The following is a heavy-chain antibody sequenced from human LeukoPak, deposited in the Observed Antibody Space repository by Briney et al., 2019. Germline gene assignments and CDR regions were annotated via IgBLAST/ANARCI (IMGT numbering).Heavy chain of an antibody. CDR1: GYTFTGYY. Sequence: ASVKVSCKASGYTFTGYYMHWVRQAPGQGLEWMGWINPNSGGTNYAQKFQGRVTMTRDTSISTAYMELNRLRSDDTAVYYCARDRVVVPAGIRGFDYWGQGTLVTVSS. CDR3: ARDRVVVPAGIRGFDY. J-gene: IGHJ4*02. V-gene: IGHV1-2*02. D-gene: IGHD2-2*02. CDR2: INPNSGGT.